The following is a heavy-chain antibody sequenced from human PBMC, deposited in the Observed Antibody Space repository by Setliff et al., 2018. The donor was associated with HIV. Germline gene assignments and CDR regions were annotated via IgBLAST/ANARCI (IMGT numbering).Heavy chain of an antibody. Sequence: ETLSLSCAASGFSFASAWMNWVRQAPGKGLEWVANINQDGSEKYYVDSVKGRFTISRDNAKNSLYLQMNSLRAEDTAVYYCARGILLLFGELSLNDAFDVWGQGTMVTVSS. D-gene: IGHD3-10*01. J-gene: IGHJ3*01. V-gene: IGHV3-7*04. CDR1: GFSFASAW. CDR3: ARGILLLFGELSLNDAFDV. CDR2: INQDGSEK.